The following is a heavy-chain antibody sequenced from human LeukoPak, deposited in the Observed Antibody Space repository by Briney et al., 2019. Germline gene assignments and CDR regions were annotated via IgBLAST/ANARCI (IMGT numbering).Heavy chain of an antibody. CDR3: ARDESGSYLLPHDY. D-gene: IGHD1-26*01. V-gene: IGHV4-39*07. Sequence: PSETLSRTCTVSGGSISSSSYYWGWIRQPPGKGLEWIGSIYYSGSTYYNPSLKSRVTISVDTSKNQFSLKLSSVTAADTAVYYCARDESGSYLLPHDYWGQGTLVTVSS. CDR1: GGSISSSSYY. CDR2: IYYSGST. J-gene: IGHJ4*02.